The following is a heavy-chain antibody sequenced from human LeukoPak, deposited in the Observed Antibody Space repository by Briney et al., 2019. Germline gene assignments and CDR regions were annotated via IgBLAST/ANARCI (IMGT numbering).Heavy chain of an antibody. D-gene: IGHD1-26*01. J-gene: IGHJ4*02. V-gene: IGHV3-20*04. CDR3: AKDRLGAMMYFDF. CDR2: INWNGGST. CDR1: GFTFDDYG. Sequence: PGGSLRLSCAASGFTFDDYGMSWVRQAPGKGLEWVSGINWNGGSTGYADSVKGRFTISRDTSRNTLYLQMNGLRAEDTAVYYCAKDRLGAMMYFDFWGQGTLVTVSS.